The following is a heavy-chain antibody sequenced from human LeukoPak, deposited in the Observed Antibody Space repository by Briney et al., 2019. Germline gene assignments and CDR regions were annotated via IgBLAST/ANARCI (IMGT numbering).Heavy chain of an antibody. D-gene: IGHD2-2*01. J-gene: IGHJ4*02. CDR3: ARVKGARVVPAASDY. CDR1: GFTFSSYS. Sequence: GWSLRLSCAASGFTFSSYSMNWVRQAPGQGLEWVSSISSSSSYIYYADSVKGRFTISRDNAKNSLYLQMNSLRAEDTAVYYCARVKGARVVPAASDYWGQGTLVTVSS. CDR2: ISSSSSYI. V-gene: IGHV3-21*01.